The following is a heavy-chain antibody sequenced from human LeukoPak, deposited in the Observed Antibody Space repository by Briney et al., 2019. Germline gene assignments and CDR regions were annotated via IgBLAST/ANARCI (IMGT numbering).Heavy chain of an antibody. CDR1: GGTFSSYA. CDR2: IIPIFGTA. D-gene: IGHD6-6*01. Sequence: SVKVSCKASGGTFSSYAISWVRQAPGQGLEWMGGIIPIFGTANYAQKFQGRVTITTDESTSTAYMELSSLRSEDTAVYYCASVGRGSSSYFDYWGQGTLVTVSS. V-gene: IGHV1-69*05. J-gene: IGHJ4*02. CDR3: ASVGRGSSSYFDY.